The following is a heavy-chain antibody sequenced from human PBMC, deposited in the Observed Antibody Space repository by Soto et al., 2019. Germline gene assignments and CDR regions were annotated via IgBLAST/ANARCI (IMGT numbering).Heavy chain of an antibody. CDR1: GDSIRSGAYS. Sequence: QVQLQQSGSGLVKPSQTLSLTCAVSGDSIRSGAYSWTWIRQPPGKGLEWIGSIDHSGSTYYNPSLKSRVTILVDRSTNQFSLSLISLTAADTAVYYCARAVPAAPPPHYYYYIMDVWGQGTTVTVSS. CDR2: IDHSGST. J-gene: IGHJ6*02. CDR3: ARAVPAAPPPHYYYYIMDV. V-gene: IGHV4-30-2*01. D-gene: IGHD2-2*01.